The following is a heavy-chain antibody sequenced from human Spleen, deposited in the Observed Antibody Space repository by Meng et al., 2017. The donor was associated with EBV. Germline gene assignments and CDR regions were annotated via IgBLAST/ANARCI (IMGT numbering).Heavy chain of an antibody. Sequence: QQQEPSPTVGRHWETLSPTCTVSGSSISGHYWSWIRQPPGKGLEWIGYIYYSGSTNYNPSFKSRVTISVDTSKNQFSLRLRSLTASDTAVYYCASDRGQNYYWGPGTLVTVSS. CDR2: IYYSGST. CDR1: GSSISGHY. D-gene: IGHD3-10*01. CDR3: ASDRGQNYY. V-gene: IGHV4-59*11. J-gene: IGHJ4*02.